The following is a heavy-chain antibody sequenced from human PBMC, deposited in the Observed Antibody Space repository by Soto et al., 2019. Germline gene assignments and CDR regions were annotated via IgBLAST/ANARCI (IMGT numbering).Heavy chain of an antibody. V-gene: IGHV1-69*13. J-gene: IGHJ4*02. D-gene: IGHD1-1*01. Sequence: ASVEVSCKASGGTFSSCAMSWVRQDPGQGLEWMGEIIPIFGTANYAQKFQGRVTITADESTSTAYMELSSLRSEDTAVYYCARGKRTGTDYWGQGTLVTVSS. CDR2: IIPIFGTA. CDR3: ARGKRTGTDY. CDR1: GGTFSSCA.